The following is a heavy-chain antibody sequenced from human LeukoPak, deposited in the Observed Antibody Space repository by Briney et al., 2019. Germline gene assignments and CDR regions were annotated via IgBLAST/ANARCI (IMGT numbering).Heavy chain of an antibody. V-gene: IGHV4-34*01. CDR1: GGSFSGYY. J-gene: IGHJ6*03. CDR2: IYHSGST. CDR3: ARMGPPYLYYYYYMDV. D-gene: IGHD3-10*01. Sequence: PSETLSLTCAVYGGSFSGYYWSWIRQPPGKGLEWIGEIYHSGSTNYNPSLKSRVTISVDTSKNQFSLKLSSVTAADTAVYYCARMGPPYLYYYYYMDVWGKGTTVTISS.